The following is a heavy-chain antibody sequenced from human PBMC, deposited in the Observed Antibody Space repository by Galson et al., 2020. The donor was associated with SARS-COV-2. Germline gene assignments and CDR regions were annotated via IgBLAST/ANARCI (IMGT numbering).Heavy chain of an antibody. D-gene: IGHD3-16*01. CDR1: GGTFSSYA. Sequence: SVKVSCKASGGTFSSYAISWVRQAPGQGLEWMGGIIPIIGTANYAQKFQGRVTITADESTSTAYMELSSLRSEDTAVYYCASGVEMAQLGPYYYYYGMDVWGQGTTVTVSS. CDR2: IIPIIGTA. V-gene: IGHV1-69*13. CDR3: ASGVEMAQLGPYYYYYGMDV. J-gene: IGHJ6*02.